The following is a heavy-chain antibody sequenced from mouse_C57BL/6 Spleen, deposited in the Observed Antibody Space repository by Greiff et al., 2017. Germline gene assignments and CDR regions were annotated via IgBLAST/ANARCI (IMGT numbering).Heavy chain of an antibody. Sequence: QVQLQQPGAELVMPGASVKLSCKASGYTFTSYWMHWVKQRPGQGLEWIGEIAPSDSYTNYNQKFKGKSTLTVDKSSSTAYMQLSSLTSEDSAVYYCARFDGYYGDWGKGTTLTVSS. D-gene: IGHD2-3*01. V-gene: IGHV1-69*01. CDR3: ARFDGYYGD. CDR2: IAPSDSYT. J-gene: IGHJ2*01. CDR1: GYTFTSYW.